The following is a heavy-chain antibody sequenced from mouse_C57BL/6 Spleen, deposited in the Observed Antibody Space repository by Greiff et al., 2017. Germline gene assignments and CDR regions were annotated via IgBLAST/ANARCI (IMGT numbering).Heavy chain of an antibody. V-gene: IGHV10-1*01. Sequence: EVQVVESGGGLVQPKGSLKLSCAASGFSFNTYAMNWVRQAPGKGLEWVARIRSTSNNYATYYADSVKDRFTISRDDSESKLYLQKNNMITEDTAVYYCGRRRGWDYAMDYWGQGTSVTVSS. J-gene: IGHJ4*01. CDR1: GFSFNTYA. CDR2: IRSTSNNYAT. CDR3: GRRRGWDYAMDY. D-gene: IGHD2-3*01.